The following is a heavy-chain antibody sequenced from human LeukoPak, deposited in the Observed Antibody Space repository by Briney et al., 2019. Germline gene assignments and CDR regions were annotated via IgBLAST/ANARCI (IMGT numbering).Heavy chain of an antibody. CDR2: ITGSGGNT. V-gene: IGHV3-23*01. D-gene: IGHD3-9*01. CDR1: GFTFSNYA. Sequence: GGSLRPSCAASGFTFSNYAMSWVRQAPGKGLEWVSAITGSGGNTYYADSVKGRFTISRDNSKNTVFLQMNSLRAEDTAVYYRAKWGDYDVLTGYYVSDYWGQGTLVTVSS. CDR3: AKWGDYDVLTGYYVSDY. J-gene: IGHJ4*02.